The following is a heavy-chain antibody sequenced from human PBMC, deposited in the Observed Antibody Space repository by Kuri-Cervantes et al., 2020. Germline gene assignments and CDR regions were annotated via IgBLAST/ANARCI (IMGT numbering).Heavy chain of an antibody. CDR2: IFYSGST. J-gene: IGHJ4*02. Sequence: WVRQPPGKGLEWIGNIFYSGSTYYNPSLKSRLIISVDTSKNQFSLRLSSVTAADTAVYYCARGSGSYYEARYYFDYWGQGTLVTVSS. V-gene: IGHV4-39*07. D-gene: IGHD1-26*01. CDR3: ARGSGSYYEARYYFDY.